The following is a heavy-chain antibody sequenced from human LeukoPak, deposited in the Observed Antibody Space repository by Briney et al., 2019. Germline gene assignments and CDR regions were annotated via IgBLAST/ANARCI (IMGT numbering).Heavy chain of an antibody. CDR1: GGSISSYY. CDR2: IYTSGST. J-gene: IGHJ4*02. CDR3: ARVNYGDYPSHTLDY. D-gene: IGHD4-17*01. V-gene: IGHV4-4*07. Sequence: TSETLSLTCTVSGGSISSYYWSWIRQPAGKGLEWIGRIYTSGSTNYNPSLKSRVTISVDTSKNQFSLKLSSVTAADTAVYYCARVNYGDYPSHTLDYWGQGTLVTVSS.